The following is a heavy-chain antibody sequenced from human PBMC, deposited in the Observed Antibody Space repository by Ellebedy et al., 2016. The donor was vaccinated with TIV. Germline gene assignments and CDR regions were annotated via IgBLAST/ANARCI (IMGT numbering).Heavy chain of an antibody. CDR1: GFTFSIFG. D-gene: IGHD6-13*01. V-gene: IGHV3-30*02. CDR2: IPDDGSSE. Sequence: GESLKISCAASGFTFSIFGMHWARQAPGKGLEWVAFIPDDGSSEYYADSVKGRFTISRDNSKSTVYLQMNSLRGEDTAVYYCAKAYAGHWHNWFDPWGQGTLVTVSS. J-gene: IGHJ5*02. CDR3: AKAYAGHWHNWFDP.